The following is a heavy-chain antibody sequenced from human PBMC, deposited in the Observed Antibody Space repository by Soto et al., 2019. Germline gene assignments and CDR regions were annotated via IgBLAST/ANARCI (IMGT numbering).Heavy chain of an antibody. CDR1: SGSISSSNW. V-gene: IGHV4-4*02. J-gene: IGHJ5*02. Sequence: SETLSLTCAVSSGSISSSNWWSWVRQPPGKGLEWIGEIYHSGSTNYNPSLKSRVTISVDKSKNQFSLKLSSVTAADTAVYYCASRQGFGELLVYSWFDPWGQGTLVTVSS. CDR2: IYHSGST. CDR3: ASRQGFGELLVYSWFDP. D-gene: IGHD3-10*01.